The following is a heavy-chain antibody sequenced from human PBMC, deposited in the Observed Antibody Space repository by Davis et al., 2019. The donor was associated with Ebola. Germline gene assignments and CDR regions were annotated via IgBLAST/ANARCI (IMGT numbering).Heavy chain of an antibody. CDR3: ATGISSSWRGENY. CDR2: INPSGGST. Sequence: ASVKVSCKASGYTFTSYYMHWVRQAPGQGLEWMGIINPSGGSTSYAQKFQGRVTMTEDTSTDTAYMELSSLRSEDTAVYYCATGISSSWRGENYWGQGTLVTVSS. D-gene: IGHD6-13*01. CDR1: GYTFTSYY. V-gene: IGHV1-46*01. J-gene: IGHJ4*02.